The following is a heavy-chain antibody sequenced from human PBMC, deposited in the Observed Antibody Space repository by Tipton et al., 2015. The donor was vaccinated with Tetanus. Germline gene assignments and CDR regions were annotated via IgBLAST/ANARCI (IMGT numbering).Heavy chain of an antibody. D-gene: IGHD3-3*01. CDR3: ARANFDFPKKGPFDS. Sequence: PGLVKPSETLSLTCTVSGGSLRSGDHYWSWIRQPPGKGLEWLAYISSSGSTNSDYSLKSRITISRDTSKNHFSLNLASVTAADTAVYFCARANFDFPKKGPFDSWGQGILVIVSA. V-gene: IGHV4-61*03. J-gene: IGHJ4*02. CDR1: GGSLRSGDHY. CDR2: ISSSGST.